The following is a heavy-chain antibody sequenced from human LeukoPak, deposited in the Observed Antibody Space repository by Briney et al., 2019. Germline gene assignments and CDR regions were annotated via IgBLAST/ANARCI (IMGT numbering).Heavy chain of an antibody. CDR1: GYTFTSYG. V-gene: IGHV1-8*02. CDR3: ARMYYDILTGYSFWAY. D-gene: IGHD3-9*01. J-gene: IGHJ4*02. Sequence: ASVKVSCKASGYTFTSYGINWVRQATGQGLEWMGWMNPNSGNTGYAQKFQGRVTMTRNTSISTAYMELSSLRSEDTAVYYCARMYYDILTGYSFWAYWGQGTLVTVSS. CDR2: MNPNSGNT.